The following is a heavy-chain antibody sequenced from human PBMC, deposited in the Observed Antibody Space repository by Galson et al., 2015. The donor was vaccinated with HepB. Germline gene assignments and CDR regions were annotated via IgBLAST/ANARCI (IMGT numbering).Heavy chain of an antibody. Sequence: SLRLSCAASGFTFSSYGMHWVRQAPGKGLEWVAVISYDGSNKYYADSVKGRFTISRDNSKNTLYLQMNSLRAEDTAVYYCAKDLHRYSSGWAVDYWGQGTLVTVSS. J-gene: IGHJ4*02. CDR3: AKDLHRYSSGWAVDY. V-gene: IGHV3-30*18. CDR1: GFTFSSYG. CDR2: ISYDGSNK. D-gene: IGHD6-19*01.